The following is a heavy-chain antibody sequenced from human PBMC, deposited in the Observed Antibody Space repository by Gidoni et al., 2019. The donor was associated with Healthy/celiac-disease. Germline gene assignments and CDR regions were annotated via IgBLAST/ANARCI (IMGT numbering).Heavy chain of an antibody. J-gene: IGHJ5*02. Sequence: EVQLVESGGGLVQPGRSLRLSCTASGFNFGDYAMSWVRQAPGKGLGWVGFIRSKAYGGTTEYAASVKGRFTISRDDSKSIAYLQMNSLKTEDTAVYYCTRDRAAMVTFWFDPWGQGTLVTVSS. CDR2: IRSKAYGGTT. V-gene: IGHV3-49*04. CDR3: TRDRAAMVTFWFDP. CDR1: GFNFGDYA. D-gene: IGHD5-18*01.